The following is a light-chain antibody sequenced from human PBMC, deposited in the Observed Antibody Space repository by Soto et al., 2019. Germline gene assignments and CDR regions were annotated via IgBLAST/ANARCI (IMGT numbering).Light chain of an antibody. CDR2: NNN. CDR3: AAWDDSLNGYV. J-gene: IGLJ1*01. CDR1: SSNIGSNA. Sequence: QSVLTQAPSASGSPGQRVTISCSGSSSNIGSNAVSWYQQLPGTAPKLLIYNNNQRPSGVPDRFSGSKSGTSASLAISGLQPEDEADYYCAAWDDSLNGYVFGTGTKVTVL. V-gene: IGLV1-44*01.